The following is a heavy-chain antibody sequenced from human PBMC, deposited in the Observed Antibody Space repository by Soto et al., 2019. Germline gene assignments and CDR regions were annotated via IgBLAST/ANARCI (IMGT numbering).Heavy chain of an antibody. V-gene: IGHV3-23*01. J-gene: IGHJ5*02. D-gene: IGHD6-13*01. CDR1: GFTFSSYA. Sequence: EVQLLESGGGLVQPGGSLRLSCAASGFTFSSYAMSWVRQAPGKGLEWVSAISGSGGSTYYADSVKGRFTISRDNSKNTLYLQMNSLRAEDTAVHYCAKDPGDSRRVGWFDPWGQGTVVTVSS. CDR2: ISGSGGST. CDR3: AKDPGDSRRVGWFDP.